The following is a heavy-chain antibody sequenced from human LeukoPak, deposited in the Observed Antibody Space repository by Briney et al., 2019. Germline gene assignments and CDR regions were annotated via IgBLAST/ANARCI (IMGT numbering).Heavy chain of an antibody. V-gene: IGHV3-30*02. CDR2: IRYGGNNK. J-gene: IGHJ4*02. D-gene: IGHD3-16*02. Sequence: GGSLRLSCAASGFTFSSYGMHWVRQAPGKGLEWVAFIRYGGNNKYYADSVKGRFTISRDNSKNTLYLQMNSLRAEDTAVYYCAKAAGGKTFGEVIVSTHRPNIDYWGQGTLVTVSS. CDR1: GFTFSSYG. CDR3: AKAAGGKTFGEVIVSTHRPNIDY.